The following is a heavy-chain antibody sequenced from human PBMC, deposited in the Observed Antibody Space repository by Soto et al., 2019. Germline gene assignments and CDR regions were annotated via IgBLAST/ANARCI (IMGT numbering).Heavy chain of an antibody. CDR1: GYTFNDYF. CDR2: TNPKSGGT. Sequence: QAQLVQSGAEVKKSGASVKVSCKASGYTFNDYFVHWVRQAHRHGPEWMGWTNPKSGGTKYAPRFQGRVTMTRDTSISTAYLEVSGLTFDDMAVYYCAKASDDYTMDVWGQGTPVTVSS. D-gene: IGHD2-21*02. V-gene: IGHV1-2*02. J-gene: IGHJ6*02. CDR3: AKASDDYTMDV.